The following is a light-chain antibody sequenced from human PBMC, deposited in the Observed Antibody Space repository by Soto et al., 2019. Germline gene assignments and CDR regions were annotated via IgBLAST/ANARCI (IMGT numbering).Light chain of an antibody. Sequence: EIVLTQSPGTLSLSPGERATLSCRASQSVSSSYLAWYQRKPGQAPRLVIYGASSRATGIPDRFSGSGSGTDFTLSISRLEPEDCAGYYCQQYGGSPTFGQGTKVEIK. V-gene: IGKV3-20*01. CDR3: QQYGGSPT. CDR1: QSVSSSY. J-gene: IGKJ1*01. CDR2: GAS.